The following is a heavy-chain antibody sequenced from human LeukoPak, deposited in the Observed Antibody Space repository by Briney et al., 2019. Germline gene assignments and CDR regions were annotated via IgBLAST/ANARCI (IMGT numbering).Heavy chain of an antibody. D-gene: IGHD4-11*01. V-gene: IGHV3-23*01. CDR2: ISGSGGST. CDR3: AKAGSNYPNNWFDP. CDR1: RFTFSNYA. J-gene: IGHJ5*02. Sequence: GGSLRLSCAASRFTFSNYAMSWVRKAPGKGLEGVSGISGSGGSTFYADSVKGRFTISRDNSKTTLYLQMNSLRAEDTAIYYCAKAGSNYPNNWFDPWGQGTLVTVSS.